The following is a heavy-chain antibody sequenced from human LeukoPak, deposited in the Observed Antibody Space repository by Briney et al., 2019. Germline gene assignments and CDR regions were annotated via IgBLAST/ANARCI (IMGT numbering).Heavy chain of an antibody. Sequence: SETLSLTCTVSGGSISSYYWSWIRQPAGKGLEWIGRIYTSGSTNYNPSLKSRVTMSVDTSKNQFSLKLSSVTAADTAVYYCARGRYSSGRSLHLAFDYWGQGTLVTVSS. J-gene: IGHJ4*02. CDR3: ARGRYSSGRSLHLAFDY. V-gene: IGHV4-4*07. CDR2: IYTSGST. D-gene: IGHD6-19*01. CDR1: GGSISSYY.